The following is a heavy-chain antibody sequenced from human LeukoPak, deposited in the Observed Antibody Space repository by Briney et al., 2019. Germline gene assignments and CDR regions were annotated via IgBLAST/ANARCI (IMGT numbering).Heavy chain of an antibody. CDR3: AKEGSSWVDAFDI. CDR1: GFTFSNYG. V-gene: IGHV3-23*01. J-gene: IGHJ3*02. Sequence: PGGSLRLSCAASGFTFSNYGMSWVRQAPGKGLEWVSAISDSGGSTYYADSVKGRFTISRDNSKNTLYLQMNSLRAEDTAVYYCAKEGSSWVDAFDIWGQGTMVTVSS. D-gene: IGHD1-26*01. CDR2: ISDSGGST.